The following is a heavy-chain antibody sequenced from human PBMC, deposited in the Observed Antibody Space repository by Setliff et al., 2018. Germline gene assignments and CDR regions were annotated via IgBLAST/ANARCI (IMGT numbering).Heavy chain of an antibody. V-gene: IGHV4-34*01. CDR3: ARGRNVASRLLDS. Sequence: SETLSLTCAASGGTFTYYWTWIRQSPAKGLEWIGEITHTGTTGSTKYNPSLKSRVTMSIDTSKNQFSLMVTSVTAADTAVYYCARGRNVASRLLDSWGQGTLVTVSS. D-gene: IGHD6-6*01. J-gene: IGHJ4*02. CDR2: ITHTGTTGST. CDR1: GGTFTYY.